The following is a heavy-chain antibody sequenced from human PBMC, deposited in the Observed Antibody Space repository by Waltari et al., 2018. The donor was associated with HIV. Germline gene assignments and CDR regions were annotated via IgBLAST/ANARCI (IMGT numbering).Heavy chain of an antibody. J-gene: IGHJ6*02. V-gene: IGHV1-69*01. CDR1: GGTFSSYA. CDR2: IIPIFDTT. CDR3: ARASGDYSFYSAMDV. Sequence: ASGGTFSSYAFNWVRQAPGQGLEWMGGIIPIFDTTNYAQKFQGRVRITADESTGTAYMELSSLRSEDTAVYYCARASGDYSFYSAMDVWGQGTTVTVSS. D-gene: IGHD2-8*02.